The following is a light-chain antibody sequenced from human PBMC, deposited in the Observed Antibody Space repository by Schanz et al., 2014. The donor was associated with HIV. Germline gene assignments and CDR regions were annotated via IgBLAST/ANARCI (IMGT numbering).Light chain of an antibody. CDR3: QQYGSSPKT. CDR2: GAS. J-gene: IGKJ1*01. V-gene: IGKV3-15*01. Sequence: EIVMTQSPATLSVSPGERVTLSCRASQSVSSKLAWYQQKPGQAPRLLIHGASTRATGIPARFSGSGSGTEFTLTISSLQSEDFAVYYCQQYGSSPKTFGQGTRV. CDR1: QSVSSK.